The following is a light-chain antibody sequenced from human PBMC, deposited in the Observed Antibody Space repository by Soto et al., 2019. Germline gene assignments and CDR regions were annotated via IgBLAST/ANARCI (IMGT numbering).Light chain of an antibody. V-gene: IGKV3-15*01. CDR1: QSVNSN. J-gene: IGKJ4*01. CDR2: DAS. CDR3: QQYNFWPPLT. Sequence: EIVMTQSPATLSVSPGERATLSCRAGQSVNSNLAWYRQKPGQAPRLLISDASTRATGVPARFSGSGSGTEFTLTISSMQSEDSGIYYCQQYNFWPPLTFGIGHKVEIK.